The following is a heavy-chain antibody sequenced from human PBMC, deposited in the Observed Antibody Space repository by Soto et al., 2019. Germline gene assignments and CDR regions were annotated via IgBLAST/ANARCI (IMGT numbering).Heavy chain of an antibody. Sequence: QVQLQESGPGLVKPSETLSLTCTVSGGAISAFYWNWSRQSAGKGLEWIGRIYASGHSNYNPSLESRVSMSVDTSKHQFSLKLNSVTAADTAVYYCARSPSTSTIGTFDIWGKGTMVTVSS. V-gene: IGHV4-4*07. J-gene: IGHJ3*02. CDR2: IYASGHS. CDR1: GGAISAFY. CDR3: ARSPSTSTIGTFDI. D-gene: IGHD6-6*01.